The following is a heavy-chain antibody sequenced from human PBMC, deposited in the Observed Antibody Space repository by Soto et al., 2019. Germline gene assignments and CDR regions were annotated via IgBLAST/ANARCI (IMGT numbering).Heavy chain of an antibody. V-gene: IGHV6-1*01. D-gene: IGHD1-20*01. CDR3: ASGAWADNGFGY. CDR2: TYYRSKWYN. Sequence: SQTLSLTCAISGDSVSSNSAAWNWIRQSPSRGLEWLGRTYYRSKWYNDYAVSVKSLITINPDTAKNQFSLQLNSVTPEDAAVYYCASGAWADNGFGYWGQGTLVTVSS. J-gene: IGHJ4*02. CDR1: GDSVSSNSAA.